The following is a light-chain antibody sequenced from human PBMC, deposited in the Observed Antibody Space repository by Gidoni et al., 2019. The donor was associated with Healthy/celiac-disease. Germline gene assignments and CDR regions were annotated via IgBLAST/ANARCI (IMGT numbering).Light chain of an antibody. CDR3: MQARQTPTGFT. Sequence: DIVMTQSPLSLPVTPGEPASISCRSSQSLLHSNGYNYLDWYLQKPGQSPQLLIYLGSNRASGVPDRFSGSGSGTDFTLKISRVEAEDVGVYYCMQARQTPTGFTFGPGTKVDIK. CDR1: QSLLHSNGYNY. J-gene: IGKJ3*01. CDR2: LGS. V-gene: IGKV2-28*01.